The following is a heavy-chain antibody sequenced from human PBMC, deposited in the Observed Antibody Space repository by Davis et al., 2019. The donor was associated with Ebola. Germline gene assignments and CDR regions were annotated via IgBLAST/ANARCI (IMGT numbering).Heavy chain of an antibody. CDR3: AKRGDSSSWYRSSFDY. Sequence: GESLKISCAASGFTFSNYAMTWVRQAPGKGLEWVSVISGSTGGTHYADSVKGRFTISRDNSKNSLYLQMDSLTAEDTAVYYCAKRGDSSSWYRSSFDYWGQGTLVTVSS. CDR1: GFTFSNYA. V-gene: IGHV3-23*01. J-gene: IGHJ4*02. CDR2: ISGSTGGT. D-gene: IGHD6-13*01.